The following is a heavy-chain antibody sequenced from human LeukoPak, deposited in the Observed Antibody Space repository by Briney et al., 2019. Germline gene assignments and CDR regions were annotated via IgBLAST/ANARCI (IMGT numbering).Heavy chain of an antibody. J-gene: IGHJ4*02. CDR1: GYTFTSYG. D-gene: IGHD2-2*01. CDR2: INAYNGNT. V-gene: IGHV1-18*01. CDR3: ARGGLVPAATSDCGY. Sequence: ASVKVSCKASGYTFTSYGISWVRQAPGQGLEGMGWINAYNGNTNYAQKLQGRVTMTTDTSTSTAYMELRSLRSDDTAVYYCARGGLVPAATSDCGYWGQGPLATVS.